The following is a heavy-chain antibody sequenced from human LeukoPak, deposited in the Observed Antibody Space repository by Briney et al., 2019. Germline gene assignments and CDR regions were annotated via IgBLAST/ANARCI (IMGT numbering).Heavy chain of an antibody. J-gene: IGHJ4*02. V-gene: IGHV3-30*03. Sequence: PGGSLRLSCAASGFTFNNHDMHWVRQAPGKGLEWVAGISYDGRNKYYADSVKGRFTISRDNSKNTLNLQMNSLRTEDTAVYYCAREAAVAGYDSSGYYLDYWGQGTLVTVSS. CDR2: ISYDGRNK. CDR1: GFTFNNHD. CDR3: AREAAVAGYDSSGYYLDY. D-gene: IGHD3-22*01.